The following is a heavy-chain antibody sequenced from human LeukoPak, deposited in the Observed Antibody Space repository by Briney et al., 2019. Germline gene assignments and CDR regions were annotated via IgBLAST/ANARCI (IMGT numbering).Heavy chain of an antibody. J-gene: IGHJ6*02. CDR2: IYYSGST. V-gene: IGHV4-59*01. CDR1: GGSISSYY. D-gene: IGHD1-20*01. Sequence: SQTLSLTCTVSGGSISSYYWSWIRQPPGKGLEWIGYIYYSGSTNYNPSLKSRVTISVDTSKNQFSLKLSSVTAADTAVYYCARALRARITGTTASVYGMDVWGQGTTVTVSS. CDR3: ARALRARITGTTASVYGMDV.